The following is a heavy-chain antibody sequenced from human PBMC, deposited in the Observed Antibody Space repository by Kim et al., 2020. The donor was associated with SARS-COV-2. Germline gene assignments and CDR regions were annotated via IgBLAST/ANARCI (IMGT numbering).Heavy chain of an antibody. CDR2: INPSGGST. CDR1: GYTFTRYY. V-gene: IGHV1-46*01. CDR3: ARDVQRGSGKSGWAY. J-gene: IGHJ4*02. Sequence: ASVKVSCKASGYTFTRYYIHWARQAPGQGLEWMGIINPSGGSTSYAQKFQGRVTMTRDTSTSTVYMELSSLRSEDTAVYYCARDVQRGSGKSGWAYWGQGTLVTVSS. D-gene: IGHD3-10*01.